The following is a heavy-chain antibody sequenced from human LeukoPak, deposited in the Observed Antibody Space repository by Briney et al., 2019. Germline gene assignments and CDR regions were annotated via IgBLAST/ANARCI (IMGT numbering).Heavy chain of an antibody. CDR2: IYYSGST. V-gene: IGHV4-59*01. Sequence: SETLSLTCTVSGGSISSYYWSWIRQPPGKGLEWIGYIYYSGSTNYNPSLKSRVTISVDTSKNQFSLKLSSVTAADTAVYYCARGVAVVVPAANYFDYWGQGTLVTVSS. J-gene: IGHJ4*02. D-gene: IGHD2-2*01. CDR1: GGSISSYY. CDR3: ARGVAVVVPAANYFDY.